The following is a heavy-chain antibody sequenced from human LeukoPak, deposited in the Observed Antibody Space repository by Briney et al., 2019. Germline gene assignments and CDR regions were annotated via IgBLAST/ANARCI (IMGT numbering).Heavy chain of an antibody. D-gene: IGHD3-3*01. CDR3: ARGQLPRWYYDFWSGSGGWFDP. J-gene: IGHJ5*02. V-gene: IGHV1-2*02. CDR2: INPNSGGT. CDR1: GYTFTGYF. Sequence: ASVKVSCKASGYTFTGYFIHWVRQAPGQGLEWMGWINPNSGGTNYAQKFQGRVTMTRDTSISTAYMDLSSLTSEDTAVYYCARGQLPRWYYDFWSGSGGWFDPWGQGTLVTVSS.